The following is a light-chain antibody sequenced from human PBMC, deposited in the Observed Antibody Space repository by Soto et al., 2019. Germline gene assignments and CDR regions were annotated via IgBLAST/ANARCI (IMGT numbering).Light chain of an antibody. CDR3: AAWDDSLSGPNYV. CDR2: RNN. V-gene: IGLV1-47*01. CDR1: SSNIESNY. J-gene: IGLJ1*01. Sequence: QSVLTQPPSASGTPGQRVTISCSGSSSNIESNYVYWYQQLPGTAPKLLIYRNNQRPSGVPDRFSGSKSGTSASLAIIGLRSEDEADYYCAAWDDSLSGPNYVFGTGTKVTVL.